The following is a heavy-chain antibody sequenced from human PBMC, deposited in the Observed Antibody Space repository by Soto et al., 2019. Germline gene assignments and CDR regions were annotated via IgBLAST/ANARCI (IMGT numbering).Heavy chain of an antibody. V-gene: IGHV3-23*04. CDR1: GFTVSSNY. Sequence: EVQLVETGGGLIQPGGSLRLSCAASGFTVSSNYMSWVRQAPGKGLEWVSAISGSGGSTYYADSVKGRFTISRDNSKNTLYLQMNSLRAEDTAVYYCAKEGWTAMVTLVWDYWGQGTLVTVSS. CDR3: AKEGWTAMVTLVWDY. D-gene: IGHD5-18*01. J-gene: IGHJ4*02. CDR2: ISGSGGST.